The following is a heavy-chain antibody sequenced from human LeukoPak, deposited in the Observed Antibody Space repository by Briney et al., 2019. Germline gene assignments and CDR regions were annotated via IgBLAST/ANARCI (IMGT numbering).Heavy chain of an antibody. CDR2: ISTNGGST. Sequence: GGSLRLSCAAFEFTFSSYAMHWVRQAPGKGLEYVSAISTNGGSTYYANSVKGRFTISRDNSKNTLYLQMGSLRAEDMAVYYCARDSGYGGYYWGQGTLVTVSS. CDR1: EFTFSSYA. CDR3: ARDSGYGGYY. D-gene: IGHD5-12*01. J-gene: IGHJ4*02. V-gene: IGHV3-64*01.